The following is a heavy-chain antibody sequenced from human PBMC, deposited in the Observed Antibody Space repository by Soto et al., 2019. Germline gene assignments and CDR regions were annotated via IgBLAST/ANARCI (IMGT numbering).Heavy chain of an antibody. V-gene: IGHV3-33*01. CDR2: IWYDGSNK. CDR1: GFTFSSYG. J-gene: IGHJ4*02. Sequence: PGGSLRLSCAASGFTFSSYGMHWVRQAPGKGLEWVAVIWYDGSNKYYADSVKGRFTISRDNSKNTLYLQMNSLRAEDTAVYYCAGELGYCSSTSCPFDYWGQGTLVTVSS. D-gene: IGHD2-2*01. CDR3: AGELGYCSSTSCPFDY.